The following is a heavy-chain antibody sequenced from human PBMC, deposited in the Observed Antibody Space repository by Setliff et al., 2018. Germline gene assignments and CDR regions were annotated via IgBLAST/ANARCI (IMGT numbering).Heavy chain of an antibody. V-gene: IGHV1-18*01. CDR3: ARSNRFTIFGGGPPFDI. CDR2: ISAYNGAT. J-gene: IGHJ3*02. CDR1: GYSFTTYG. Sequence: RASVKVSCKASGYSFTTYGISWVRQAPGQGLEWMGWISAYNGATNYAQKLQGRVTLTTETSTDTAYMEVRSLTTDDTAVYYCARSNRFTIFGGGPPFDIWGQGTMVTVSS. D-gene: IGHD3-3*01.